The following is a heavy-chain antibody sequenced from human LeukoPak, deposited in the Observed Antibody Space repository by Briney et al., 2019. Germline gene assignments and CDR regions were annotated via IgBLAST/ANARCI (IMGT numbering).Heavy chain of an antibody. D-gene: IGHD3-3*01. J-gene: IGHJ5*02. CDR1: GFSRRKSRVG. V-gene: IGHV2-5*01. CDR3: AHRRAYDFRSGGPEWFDP. CDR2: TYWNDDK. Sequence: SGPTLVNPTQTLTLTCTFSGFSRRKSRVGVGWIRQPPGKALEWLALTYWNDDKRYSPSLKSRLTVTKDTSKNQVVLTMTNMDPVDTATYYCAHRRAYDFRSGGPEWFDPWGQGTLVTVSS.